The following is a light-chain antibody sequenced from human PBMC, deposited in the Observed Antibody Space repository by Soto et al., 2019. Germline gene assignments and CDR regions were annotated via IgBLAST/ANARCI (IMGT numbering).Light chain of an antibody. CDR2: LNSDGSH. J-gene: IGLJ2*01. CDR1: SGHSSYV. V-gene: IGLV4-69*01. CDR3: QTWGTGIVV. Sequence: QLVLTQSPSASASLGASVKLTCTLSSGHSSYVIAWHQQQPEKGPRYLMKLNSDGSHSKGDGIPDRFSASSSGAERYLTISSLQSEDEADYYCQTWGTGIVVFGGGTKLTVL.